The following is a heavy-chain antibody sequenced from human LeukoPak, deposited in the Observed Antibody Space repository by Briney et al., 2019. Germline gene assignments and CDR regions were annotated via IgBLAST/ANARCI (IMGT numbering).Heavy chain of an antibody. J-gene: IGHJ4*02. CDR1: GGTFSSYA. Sequence: ASVKVSCKASGGTFSSYAISWVRQAPGQGLEWMGGIIPIFGTANYAQKFQGRVTITTDESTSTAYMELSSLRSEDTAVYYCARGPDQLLYRYYFDYWGQGTLVTVSS. V-gene: IGHV1-69*05. D-gene: IGHD2-2*02. CDR2: IIPIFGTA. CDR3: ARGPDQLLYRYYFDY.